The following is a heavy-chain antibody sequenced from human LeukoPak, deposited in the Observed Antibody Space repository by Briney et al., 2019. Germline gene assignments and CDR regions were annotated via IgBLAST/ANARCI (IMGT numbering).Heavy chain of an antibody. CDR2: IKSKSDGGTT. V-gene: IGHV3-15*01. Sequence: GGSLRLSCAASGFTFSIAWMSWVRQAPGKGLEWVGRIKSKSDGGTTDYAAPVKGRFTISRDDSKNTLYLQMNSLKTEDTAVYYCSTLMWAVAGILDYWGQGTPVTVSS. CDR3: STLMWAVAGILDY. D-gene: IGHD6-13*01. CDR1: GFTFSIAW. J-gene: IGHJ4*02.